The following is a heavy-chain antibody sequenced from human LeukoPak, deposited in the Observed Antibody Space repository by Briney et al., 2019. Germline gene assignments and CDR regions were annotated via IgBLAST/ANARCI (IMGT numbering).Heavy chain of an antibody. Sequence: GGSLRLSCAASGFTVSSNYMSWVRQAPGKGLEWVSVIYSGGSTFYADSVKGRFSISRDNSKNTLYLQMNSLRAEDTAVYYCARGHTGNWFDPWGQGSLVTVSS. CDR1: GFTVSSNY. CDR2: IYSGGST. J-gene: IGHJ5*02. CDR3: ARGHTGNWFDP. V-gene: IGHV3-53*01. D-gene: IGHD4-17*01.